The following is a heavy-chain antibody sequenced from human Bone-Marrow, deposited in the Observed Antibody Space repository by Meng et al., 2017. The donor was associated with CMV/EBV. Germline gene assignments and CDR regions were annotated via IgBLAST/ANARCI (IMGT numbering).Heavy chain of an antibody. D-gene: IGHD3-22*01. CDR2: INPSGGSA. V-gene: IGHV1-46*01. CDR1: GYIFTTYY. Sequence: CKASGYIFTTYYLHWVRQAPGQGLEWMGIINPSGGSATYAQKFQGRVTMTRDTPTSTVYMELSSLRSEDTAVYYCARGGSSSGYYRYWGQGTLVTVSS. J-gene: IGHJ4*02. CDR3: ARGGSSSGYYRY.